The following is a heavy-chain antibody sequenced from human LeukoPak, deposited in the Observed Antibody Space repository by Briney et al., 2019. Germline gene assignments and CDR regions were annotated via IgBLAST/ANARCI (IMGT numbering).Heavy chain of an antibody. V-gene: IGHV4-39*01. CDR3: AREEKVLDYFDY. Sequence: PSETLSLTCTVSGGSISSRSYYWGWIRQPPGKGLVWIGKISDSGNSYYSPSLRSRVTISIDTSKNQFSLKLSSVTATDTAVYYCAREEKVLDYFDYWGQGTLVTVSS. CDR2: ISDSGNS. CDR1: GGSISSRSYY. J-gene: IGHJ4*02.